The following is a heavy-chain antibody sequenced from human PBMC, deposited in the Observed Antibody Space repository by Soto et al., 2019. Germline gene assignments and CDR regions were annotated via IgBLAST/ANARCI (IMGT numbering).Heavy chain of an antibody. J-gene: IGHJ5*02. Sequence: SETLSLTCTVSGGSISSYYWSWIRQPPGKGLEWIGYIYYSGSTNYNPSLKSRVTISVDTSKNQFSLKLSSVTAADTAVYYCARLPTVVMGWWFDPWGQGTLVTVSS. CDR3: ARLPTVVMGWWFDP. D-gene: IGHD4-17*01. CDR1: GGSISSYY. CDR2: IYYSGST. V-gene: IGHV4-59*08.